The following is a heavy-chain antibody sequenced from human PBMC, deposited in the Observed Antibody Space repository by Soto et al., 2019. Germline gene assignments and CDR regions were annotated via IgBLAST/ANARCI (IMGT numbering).Heavy chain of an antibody. J-gene: IGHJ3*02. V-gene: IGHV1-46*01. D-gene: IGHD5-18*01. CDR2: INPSGGST. CDR1: GYTFTSYY. Sequence: ASVKVSCKASGYTFTSYYMHWVRQAPGQGLEWMGIINPSGGSTSYAQKFQGRVTVTRDTSTSTVYMELSSLRSEDTAVYCCARSDVDTAMVGAFDIWGQGTMVTVS. CDR3: ARSDVDTAMVGAFDI.